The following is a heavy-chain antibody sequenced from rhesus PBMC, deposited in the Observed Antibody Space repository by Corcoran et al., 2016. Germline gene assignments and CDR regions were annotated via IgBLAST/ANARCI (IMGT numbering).Heavy chain of an antibody. CDR2: IYWNDAK. CDR3: ARRNVWNNGIVDY. V-gene: IGHV2S1*01. D-gene: IGHD1-20*01. CDR1: GFPLSTRGLG. Sequence: QVTLKESGPALVKPTQTLTLTCTFSGFPLSTRGLGINWIRQPPRKALEWLAGIYWNDAKAYTTSLNRRLTISKDTSKNQVVLTMANLDPVDTATYYCARRNVWNNGIVDYWGQGVLVTVSS. J-gene: IGHJ4*01.